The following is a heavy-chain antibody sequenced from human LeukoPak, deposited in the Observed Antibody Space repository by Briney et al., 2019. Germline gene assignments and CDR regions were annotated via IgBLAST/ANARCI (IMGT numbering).Heavy chain of an antibody. CDR1: VGSINSNTYY. J-gene: IGHJ3*02. CDR3: ARNDSGGFDAFDI. CDR2: INYSGSPYYINYRGST. D-gene: IGHD3-22*01. Sequence: PSETLSLTCTVSVGSINSNTYYWGWIRQPPGEGLEWLGSINYSGSPYYINYRGSTFYNPSLKRRVTISVDTYKNQFSLKLNSVIAADTAIYYCARNDSGGFDAFDIWGQGTMVTVSS. V-gene: IGHV4-39*01.